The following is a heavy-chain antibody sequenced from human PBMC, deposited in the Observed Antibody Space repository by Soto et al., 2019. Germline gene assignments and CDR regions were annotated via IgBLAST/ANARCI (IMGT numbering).Heavy chain of an antibody. CDR2: ISDDGSSK. CDR1: GFTFSSFG. CDR3: AKDRWGDFGDLNLPGY. J-gene: IGHJ4*02. D-gene: IGHD3-10*01. Sequence: QVLLVESGGGVVQPGRSLRISCAVSGFTFSSFGMHWVRQAPGKGLEWVAVISDDGSSKHYADSLKGRFTISRDNFNNTLYLQMDRLGREDTAVYYCAKDRWGDFGDLNLPGYWGQGTLVSVSS. V-gene: IGHV3-30*18.